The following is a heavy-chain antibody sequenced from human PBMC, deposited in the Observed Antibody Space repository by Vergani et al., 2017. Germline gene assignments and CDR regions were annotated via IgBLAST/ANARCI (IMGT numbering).Heavy chain of an antibody. V-gene: IGHV1-69*06. CDR1: GGTFRSYA. CDR3: ARVAAVVTLRGAFDY. D-gene: IGHD4-23*01. J-gene: IGHJ4*02. Sequence: QVQLVQSGAEVKKPGSSVKVSCKASGGTFRSYAISWVRPAPGQGLEWMGGIIPIFGTVNYAQKFQGRVAITADKSTSTAYMELSSLRSEDTAVYYCARVAAVVTLRGAFDYWGQGTLVTVSS. CDR2: IIPIFGTV.